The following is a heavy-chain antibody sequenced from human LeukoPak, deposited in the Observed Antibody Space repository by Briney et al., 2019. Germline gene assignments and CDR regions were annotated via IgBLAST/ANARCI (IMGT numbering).Heavy chain of an antibody. CDR1: GYTFTTYA. J-gene: IGHJ4*02. CDR2: INTNTGNP. CDR3: ARARGCSGGNCYSEY. V-gene: IGHV7-4-1*01. D-gene: IGHD2-15*01. Sequence: ASVKVSCKASGYTFTTYAMNWVRQAPGQGLEWMGWINTNTGNPTYAQGFTGRFVFSLDTSVSTADLQIYSLQSEDTAVYCCARARGCSGGNCYSEYWGQGTLVTVAS.